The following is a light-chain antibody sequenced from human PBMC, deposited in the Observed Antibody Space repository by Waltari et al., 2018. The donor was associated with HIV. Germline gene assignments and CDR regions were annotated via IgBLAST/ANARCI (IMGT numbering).Light chain of an antibody. CDR2: EVN. CDR1: SSDVGRYDY. V-gene: IGLV2-8*01. CDR3: TSYAGINPVA. J-gene: IGLJ2*01. Sequence: QSALTQPPSASGSPGQSVTISCTGTSSDVGRYDYVSWYQQHPGKAPKLLIYEVNKPPSGVPDRFAGSKSGNTASLTVSGLQAEDEAEYYCTSYAGINPVAFGGGTNLTVL.